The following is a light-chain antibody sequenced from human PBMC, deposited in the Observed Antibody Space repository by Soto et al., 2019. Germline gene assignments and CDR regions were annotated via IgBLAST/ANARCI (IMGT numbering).Light chain of an antibody. CDR3: CSCTSSNTCL. Sequence: QSALTQPASVSGSPGQSITISCTGTSSDVGGRNLLSWYQQHPGKAPKAIIYEAYRRPSGVSPRFSGSKSGNTASLTISGLQAEDEADYYCCSCTSSNTCLFGTGTKVTVL. CDR1: SSDVGGRNL. V-gene: IGLV2-14*02. CDR2: EAY. J-gene: IGLJ1*01.